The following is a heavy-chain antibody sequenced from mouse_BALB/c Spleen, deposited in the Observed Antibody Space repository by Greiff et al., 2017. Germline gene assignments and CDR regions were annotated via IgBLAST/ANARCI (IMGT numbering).Heavy chain of an antibody. CDR2: ISDGGSYT. CDR1: GFTFSDYY. D-gene: IGHD1-2*01. J-gene: IGHJ3*01. V-gene: IGHV5-4*02. Sequence: DVKLVESGGGLVKPGGSLKLSCAASGFTFSDYYMYWVRQTPEKRLEWVATISDGGSYTYYPDSVKGRFTISRDNAKNNLYLQMSSLKSEDTAMYYCVRGYYYGYWFAYWGQGTLVTVSA. CDR3: VRGYYYGYWFAY.